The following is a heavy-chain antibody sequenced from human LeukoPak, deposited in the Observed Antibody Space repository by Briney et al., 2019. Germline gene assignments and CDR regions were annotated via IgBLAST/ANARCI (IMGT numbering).Heavy chain of an antibody. D-gene: IGHD3-3*01. CDR2: ISGYNGDT. Sequence: GASVKVSCTTSGYSFSSCGISWVRQAPGQGLEWIGWISGYNGDTIYAPKFLGRVTMITDTFTSTVDMELRSLRSDDTAMYFCARDLAWGQTEVTMEWPDSWGQGTLVTVSS. V-gene: IGHV1-18*01. CDR3: ARDLAWGQTEVTMEWPDS. CDR1: GYSFSSCG. J-gene: IGHJ5*01.